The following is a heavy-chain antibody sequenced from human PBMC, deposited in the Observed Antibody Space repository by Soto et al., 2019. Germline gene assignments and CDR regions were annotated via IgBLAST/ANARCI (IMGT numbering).Heavy chain of an antibody. V-gene: IGHV1-18*01. CDR1: GYTFTTYG. CDR2: ISVYNGNT. CDR3: ARDAVITVPETLDY. D-gene: IGHD4-17*01. Sequence: QVQLVQSGAEVKKPGASVKVSCKASGYTFTTYGVSWVRQAPGQGLEWMGWISVYNGNTNYAQKFLGRVTMTTDTSTSTAYMELRSLRSDDTAIYYCARDAVITVPETLDYWGQGTVVTVSS. J-gene: IGHJ4*02.